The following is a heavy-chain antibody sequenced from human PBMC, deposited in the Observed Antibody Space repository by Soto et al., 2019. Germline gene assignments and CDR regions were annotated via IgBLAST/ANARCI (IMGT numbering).Heavy chain of an antibody. J-gene: IGHJ6*02. V-gene: IGHV1-2*04. Sequence: VASVKVSCKASGYTFTGYYMHWVRQAPGQGLEWMGWINPNSGGTNYAQKFQGWVTMTRDTSISTAYMELSRLRSDDTAVYYCARALSLYSSSDYYSGMDVWGQGTTVTVSS. CDR2: INPNSGGT. CDR1: GYTFTGYY. CDR3: ARALSLYSSSDYYSGMDV. D-gene: IGHD6-13*01.